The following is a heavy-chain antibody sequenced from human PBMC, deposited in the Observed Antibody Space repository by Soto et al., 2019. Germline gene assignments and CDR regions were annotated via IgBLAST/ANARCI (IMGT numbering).Heavy chain of an antibody. CDR2: ISYDGSNK. CDR3: AKDDIVLMVYAPTPGMDV. CDR1: GFTFSSYG. D-gene: IGHD2-8*01. Sequence: LRLSCAASGFTFSSYGMHWVRQAPGKGLEWVAVISYDGSNKYYADSVKGRFTISRDNSKNTLYLQMNSLRAEDTAVYYCAKDDIVLMVYAPTPGMDVWGQGTTVTVSS. J-gene: IGHJ6*02. V-gene: IGHV3-30*18.